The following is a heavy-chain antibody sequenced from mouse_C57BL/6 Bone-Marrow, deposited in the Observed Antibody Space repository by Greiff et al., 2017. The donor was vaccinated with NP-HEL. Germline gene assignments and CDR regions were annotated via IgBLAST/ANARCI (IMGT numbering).Heavy chain of an antibody. CDR2: IYPGDGDT. CDR3: ARLGNYGPMDY. D-gene: IGHD1-2*01. Sequence: QVQLKESGAELVKPGASVKISCKASGYAFSSYWMNWVKQRPGKGLEWIGQIYPGDGDTNYNGKFKGKDTLTADKSSSTAYMQLSSLTSEDSAVYFCARLGNYGPMDYWGQGTSVTVAS. V-gene: IGHV1-80*01. J-gene: IGHJ4*01. CDR1: GYAFSSYW.